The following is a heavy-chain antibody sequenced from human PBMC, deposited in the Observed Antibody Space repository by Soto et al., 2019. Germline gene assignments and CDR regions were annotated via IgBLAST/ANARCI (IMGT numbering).Heavy chain of an antibody. CDR2: IYYRGST. V-gene: IGHV4-59*07. D-gene: IGHD6-13*01. CDR3: ARQQLLPYYYALDV. Sequence: QVQLQESGPGLVKPSDTLSLNCTVSGGSISGYYWSWIRQPPGKGLEYIGYIYYRGSTHYNPSLKSRVTMSVATARNLFSLKVNSVTAADTAVYYCARQQLLPYYYALDVWGQGTTVTVSS. CDR1: GGSISGYY. J-gene: IGHJ6*02.